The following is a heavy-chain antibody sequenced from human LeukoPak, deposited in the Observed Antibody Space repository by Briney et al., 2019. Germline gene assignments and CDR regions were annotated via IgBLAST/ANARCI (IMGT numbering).Heavy chain of an antibody. CDR1: GGTFSSYA. CDR3: TREGAYGAHGFDY. CDR2: IIPIFGTA. Sequence: ASVKVSCKASGGTFSSYAISWVRQAPGQGLEWMGGIIPIFGTANYVQKFQGRVTITTDESTSTAYMELSSLRSEDTAVYYCTREGAYGAHGFDYWGQGTLITVSS. J-gene: IGHJ4*02. V-gene: IGHV1-69*05. D-gene: IGHD4-17*01.